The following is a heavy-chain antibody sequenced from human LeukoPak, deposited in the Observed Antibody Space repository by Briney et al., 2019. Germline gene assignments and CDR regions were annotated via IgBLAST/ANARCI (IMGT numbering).Heavy chain of an antibody. V-gene: IGHV4-59*01. CDR2: IYYSGST. CDR3: ARWGGNRATDY. CDR1: GGSISSYY. D-gene: IGHD3-16*01. Sequence: SETLSLTCTVSGGSISSYYWSWIRQPPGKGLEWIGYIYYSGSTNYNPSLKSRVTISVDTSKNQFSLKLSSVTAADTAVYYCARWGGNRATDYWGQGALVTVSS. J-gene: IGHJ4*02.